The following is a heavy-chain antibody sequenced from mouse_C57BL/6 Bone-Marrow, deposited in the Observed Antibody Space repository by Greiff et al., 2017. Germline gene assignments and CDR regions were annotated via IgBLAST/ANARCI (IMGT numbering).Heavy chain of an antibody. J-gene: IGHJ4*01. D-gene: IGHD2-5*01. CDR2: IYPGGGYT. V-gene: IGHV1-63*01. CDR3: ARYYSNYDAMDY. Sequence: QVQLQQSGAELVRPGTSVKMSCKASGYTFTNYWIGWAKQRPGHGLEWIGDIYPGGGYTNYNEKFKGKGTLTADKSSSTAYMQFSSLTSEDSAIYYCARYYSNYDAMDYWGQGTSVTVSS. CDR1: GYTFTNYW.